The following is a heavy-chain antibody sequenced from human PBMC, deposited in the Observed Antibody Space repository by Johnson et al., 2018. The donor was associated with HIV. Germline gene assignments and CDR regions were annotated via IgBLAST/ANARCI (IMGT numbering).Heavy chain of an antibody. D-gene: IGHD3-22*01. CDR1: GFTFSSYG. CDR3: AKDLHYDSREGYAFDI. CDR2: ISYDGSNK. J-gene: IGHJ3*02. Sequence: QVQLVESGGGVVQPGRSLRLSCAASGFTFSSYGMHWVRQAPGKGLEWVAVISYDGSNKYYADSVKGRFTISRDNSKNTLYLQMKSRRAEDTAVFYWAKDLHYDSREGYAFDIWGQGTIVTVSS. V-gene: IGHV3-30*18.